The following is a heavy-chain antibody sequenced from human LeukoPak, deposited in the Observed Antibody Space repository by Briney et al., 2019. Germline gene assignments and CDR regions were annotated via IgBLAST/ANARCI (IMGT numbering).Heavy chain of an antibody. D-gene: IGHD6-6*01. V-gene: IGHV1-69*05. CDR1: GYTFTGYY. CDR3: ARADYSSSSGGYMDV. Sequence: ASVKVSCKASGYTFTGYYMHWVRQAPGQGLEWMGWIIPIFGTANYAQKFQGRVTITTDESTSTAYMELSSLRSEDTAVYYCARADYSSSSGGYMDVWGKGTTVTVSS. J-gene: IGHJ6*03. CDR2: IIPIFGTA.